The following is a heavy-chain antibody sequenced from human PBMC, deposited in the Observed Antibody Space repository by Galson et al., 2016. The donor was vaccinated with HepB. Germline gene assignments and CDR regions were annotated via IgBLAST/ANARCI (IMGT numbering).Heavy chain of an antibody. J-gene: IGHJ5*02. CDR2: INPRAAST. V-gene: IGHV1-46*03. Sequence: SVKVSCKASGYTFTTYFVHWVRQAPGQGLEWMGVINPRAASTSYAEKFQGRVTMTRDTSTSTVLMELSSLTSEDTAFYYCTREFIAPTGRNWFDPWGQGTLVTVSS. CDR3: TREFIAPTGRNWFDP. CDR1: GYTFTTYF. D-gene: IGHD1-1*01.